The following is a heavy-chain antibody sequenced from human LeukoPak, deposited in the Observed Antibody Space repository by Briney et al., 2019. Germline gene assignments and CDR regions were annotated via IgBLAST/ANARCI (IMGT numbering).Heavy chain of an antibody. J-gene: IGHJ4*02. CDR3: AKDTSIGRYCTNGVCSPSDY. V-gene: IGHV3-23*01. CDR1: GFTFSSYA. Sequence: GGSLRLSCAVSGFTFSSYAMSWVRQAPGKGLEWVSAINDSGATTYDADSVKGRFTISRDNSRSTLYLQMNSLRAEDTALYYCAKDTSIGRYCTNGVCSPSDYRGQGTLVTVSS. CDR2: INDSGATT. D-gene: IGHD2-8*01.